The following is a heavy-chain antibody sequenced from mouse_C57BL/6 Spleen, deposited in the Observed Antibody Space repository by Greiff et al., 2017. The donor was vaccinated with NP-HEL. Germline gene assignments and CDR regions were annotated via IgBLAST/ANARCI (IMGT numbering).Heavy chain of an antibody. Sequence: EVQGVESGPELVKPGASVKISCKASGYSFTGYYMNWVKQSPEKSLEWIGEINPSTGGTTYNQKFKAKATLTVDQYSSTAYMQLKSLTSEDSAVYYCARSGRDYDDGGYAMDYWGQGTSVTVSS. CDR3: ARSGRDYDDGGYAMDY. D-gene: IGHD2-4*01. V-gene: IGHV1-42*01. CDR1: GYSFTGYY. CDR2: INPSTGGT. J-gene: IGHJ4*01.